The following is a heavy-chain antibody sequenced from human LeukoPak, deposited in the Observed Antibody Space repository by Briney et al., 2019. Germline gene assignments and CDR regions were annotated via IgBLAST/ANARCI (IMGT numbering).Heavy chain of an antibody. V-gene: IGHV1-8*03. CDR3: ARGIGELPNYYYFMEV. CDR2: LNPNRDNT. D-gene: IGHD3-10*01. CDR1: GYTFTSYY. Sequence: ASVKLSCNSCGYTFTSYYINCVREATGQGFVCMGWLNPNRDNTGYAQNSEGRDANTAEKSTNTAYMALSSVRSEHTAVYYCARGIGELPNYYYFMEVGGKGPRVTVS. J-gene: IGHJ6*03.